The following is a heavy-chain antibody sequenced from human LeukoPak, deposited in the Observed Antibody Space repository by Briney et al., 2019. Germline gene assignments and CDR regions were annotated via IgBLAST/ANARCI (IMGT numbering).Heavy chain of an antibody. CDR3: AKGVGYSGSYSAAFDI. D-gene: IGHD1-26*01. CDR2: INWNGGST. J-gene: IGHJ3*02. V-gene: IGHV3-20*04. CDR1: GFTFDDYG. Sequence: GGSLRLSCAASGFTFDDYGMSWVRQAPGKGLEWVSGINWNGGSTGYADSVKGRFTISRDNAKNSLYLQMNSLRAEDMALYYCAKGVGYSGSYSAAFDIWGQGTMVTVSS.